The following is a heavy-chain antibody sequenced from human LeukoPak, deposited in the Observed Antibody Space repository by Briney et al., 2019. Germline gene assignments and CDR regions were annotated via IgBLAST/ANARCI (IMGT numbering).Heavy chain of an antibody. CDR2: ITGSGAFT. CDR3: AKTLTSGYYYVGDY. D-gene: IGHD3-22*01. CDR1: GFTFIEYS. V-gene: IGHV3-23*01. J-gene: IGHJ4*02. Sequence: GGSLRLSCAASGFTFIEYSMTWVRQAPGKGLEWVSAITGSGAFTDYADSVKGRFTISRDNSKNTLYLQMNSLRAEDTAVYYCAKTLTSGYYYVGDYWGQGTLVTVSS.